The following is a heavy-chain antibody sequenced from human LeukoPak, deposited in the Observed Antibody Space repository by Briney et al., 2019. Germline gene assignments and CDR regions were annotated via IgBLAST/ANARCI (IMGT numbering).Heavy chain of an antibody. CDR3: ARFRPGRDLAFDY. V-gene: IGHV4-39*07. J-gene: IGHJ4*02. D-gene: IGHD6-6*01. Sequence: ASETLSLTCTVSGGSISSSSYYWGWIRQPPGKGLEWIGSIYYSGSTYYNPSLKSRVTISVDTSKNQFSLKLSSVTAADTAVYYCARFRPGRDLAFDYWGQGTLVTVSS. CDR1: GGSISSSSYY. CDR2: IYYSGST.